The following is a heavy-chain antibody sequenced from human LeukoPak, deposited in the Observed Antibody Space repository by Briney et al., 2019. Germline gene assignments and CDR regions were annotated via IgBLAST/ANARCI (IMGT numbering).Heavy chain of an antibody. CDR1: GFTFSSYA. V-gene: IGHV3-15*01. D-gene: IGHD5-12*01. Sequence: GGSLRLSCAASGFTFSSYAMSWVRQAPGKGLEWVGRIKSNADGGTTDYAAPVKGRFTISRHDSESTLYLQMNSLKTEDTAVYYCATDPIPRLPHEGYWGQGTLVTVSS. CDR2: IKSNADGGTT. CDR3: ATDPIPRLPHEGY. J-gene: IGHJ4*02.